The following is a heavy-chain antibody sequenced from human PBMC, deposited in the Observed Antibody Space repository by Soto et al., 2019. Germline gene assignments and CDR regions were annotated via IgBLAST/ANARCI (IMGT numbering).Heavy chain of an antibody. CDR3: ARDGYYGSGSYYNALQGGMDV. D-gene: IGHD3-10*01. CDR2: IIPIFGTA. J-gene: IGHJ6*02. Sequence: QVQLVQSGAEVKKPGSSVKVSCKASGGTFSSYAISWVRQAPGQGLECIGGIIPIFGTANYAQKFQGRVTITADESTSRAYKELSSVRSEDTAVYYCARDGYYGSGSYYNALQGGMDVWGQGTTVTVSS. V-gene: IGHV1-69*01. CDR1: GGTFSSYA.